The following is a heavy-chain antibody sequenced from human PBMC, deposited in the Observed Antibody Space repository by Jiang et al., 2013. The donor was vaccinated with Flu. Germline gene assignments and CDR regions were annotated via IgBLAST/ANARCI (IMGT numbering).Heavy chain of an antibody. Sequence: GLVKPSQTLSLTCTVSGDSISSGSYFWTWIRQPAGKGLEWIGRISISGSTDYNPSLKSRVTISGDTSKNQFSLKLSSVTAADTAVYYCARVVRRPDILMIMFDSWGQGTLVTVSS. CDR2: ISISGST. V-gene: IGHV4-61*02. CDR3: ARVVRRPDILMIMFDS. CDR1: GDSISSGSYF. D-gene: IGHD3-16*01. J-gene: IGHJ4*02.